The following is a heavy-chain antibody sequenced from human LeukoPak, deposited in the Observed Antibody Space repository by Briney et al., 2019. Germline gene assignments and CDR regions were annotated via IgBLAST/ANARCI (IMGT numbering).Heavy chain of an antibody. V-gene: IGHV1-18*01. CDR2: ISAYNGNT. CDR1: GYTFTSYG. CDR3: ARGVAGAYYYYYMDV. D-gene: IGHD6-19*01. Sequence: ASVKVSCKASGYTFTSYGISWVRQAPGQGLEWMGWISAYNGNTNYAQKLQGRVTMTTDTSTSTAYMELRSLRSDDTAVYYCARGVAGAYYYYYMDVWGKGTTVTVSS. J-gene: IGHJ6*03.